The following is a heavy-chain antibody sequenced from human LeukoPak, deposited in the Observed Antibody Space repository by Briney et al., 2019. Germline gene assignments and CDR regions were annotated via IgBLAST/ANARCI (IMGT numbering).Heavy chain of an antibody. Sequence: ASVKVSCKASGYTFTSYYMHWVRQAPGQGLEWMGIINPSGGSTSYAQKFQGRVTMTRDTSTSTVYMELSSLRSEDTAVYYRARESRDSSGYILYYFDYWGQGTLVTVSS. CDR3: ARESRDSSGYILYYFDY. CDR1: GYTFTSYY. V-gene: IGHV1-46*01. D-gene: IGHD3-22*01. J-gene: IGHJ4*02. CDR2: INPSGGST.